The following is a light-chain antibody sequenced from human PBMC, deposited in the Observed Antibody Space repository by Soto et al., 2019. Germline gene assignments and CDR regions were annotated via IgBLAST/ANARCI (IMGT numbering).Light chain of an antibody. J-gene: IGLJ3*02. CDR3: AAWDDSQNGGV. V-gene: IGLV1-44*01. CDR1: SSNIGYNT. Sequence: QSVLTQPSSASGTPGQRVTISCSGSSSNIGYNTVTWYQQVPGTAPKLLIYSNDQRPSGVPDRLSGSKSGTSASLAISGLQSEDEADYYCAAWDDSQNGGVFGGGTKVTVL. CDR2: SND.